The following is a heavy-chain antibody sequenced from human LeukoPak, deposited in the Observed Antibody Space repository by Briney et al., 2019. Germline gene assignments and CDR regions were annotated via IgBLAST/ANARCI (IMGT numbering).Heavy chain of an antibody. CDR2: LCSDGTT. J-gene: IGHJ4*02. V-gene: IGHV3-53*01. CDR1: GISVSNNY. D-gene: IGHD1-1*01. Sequence: GGSLRLSCAASGISVSNNYMNWLRQAPGKGLEWVSLLCSDGTTRYADSVKGRFVISSDNSKNTQYLQMNSLRVEDTAVYYCARDKRRYFDFWGQGTRVTVSA. CDR3: ARDKRRYFDF.